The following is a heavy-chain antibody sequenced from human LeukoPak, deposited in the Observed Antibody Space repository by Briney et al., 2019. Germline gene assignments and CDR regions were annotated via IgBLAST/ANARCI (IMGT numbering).Heavy chain of an antibody. J-gene: IGHJ3*02. CDR3: ARGGNAWIQLWLSINAFDI. V-gene: IGHV4-61*01. CDR1: GGSVSSGSYY. Sequence: PSETLSLTCTVSGGSVSSGSYYWSWIRQPPGKGLEWIGYIYYSGSTNYNPSLKSRVTISVDTSKNQFSLKLSSVTAADTAVYYCARGGNAWIQLWLSINAFDIWGQGTMVTVSS. D-gene: IGHD5-18*01. CDR2: IYYSGST.